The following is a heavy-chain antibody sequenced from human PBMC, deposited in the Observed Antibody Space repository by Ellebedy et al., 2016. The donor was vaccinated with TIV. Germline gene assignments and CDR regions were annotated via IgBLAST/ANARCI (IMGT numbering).Heavy chain of an antibody. CDR2: IIPIFGTA. D-gene: IGHD6-19*01. V-gene: IGHV1-69*13. CDR3: ASLVIAVAGKSGWYFDY. J-gene: IGHJ4*02. Sequence: SVKVSCXASGGTFSSYAISWVRQAPGQGLEWMGGIIPIFGTANYAQKFQGRVTITADESTSTAYMELSSLRSEDTAVYYCASLVIAVAGKSGWYFDYWGQGTLVTVSS. CDR1: GGTFSSYA.